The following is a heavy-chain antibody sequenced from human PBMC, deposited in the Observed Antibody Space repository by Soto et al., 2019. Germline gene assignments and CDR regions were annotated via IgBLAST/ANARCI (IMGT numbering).Heavy chain of an antibody. V-gene: IGHV1-69*13. CDR2: IIPIFGTA. CDR3: ERVWVAARGGAYYYYYGMDV. CDR1: GGAFSSYA. Sequence: SVKVSCKASGGAFSSYAISWVRQAPGQGLEWMGGIIPIFGTANYAQKFQGRVTITADESTSTAYMELSSLRSEDTAVYYCERVWVAARGGAYYYYYGMDVWGKGTTVTVSS. J-gene: IGHJ6*04. D-gene: IGHD6-6*01.